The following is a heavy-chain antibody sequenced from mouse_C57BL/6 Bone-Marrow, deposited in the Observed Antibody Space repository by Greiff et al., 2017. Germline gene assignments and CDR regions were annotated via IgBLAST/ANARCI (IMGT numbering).Heavy chain of an antibody. CDR3: ARGWDY. J-gene: IGHJ2*01. Sequence: QVQLQQPGAELVMPGASVKLSCKASGYTFTSYWMHWVKQRPGQGLEWIGEIDPSDSYTNYNQKFKGKSTLTVDKSSSTAYMQLSSLTSEDSAVYYCARGWDYWGKGTTLTVSS. CDR1: GYTFTSYW. D-gene: IGHD1-1*02. CDR2: IDPSDSYT. V-gene: IGHV1-69*01.